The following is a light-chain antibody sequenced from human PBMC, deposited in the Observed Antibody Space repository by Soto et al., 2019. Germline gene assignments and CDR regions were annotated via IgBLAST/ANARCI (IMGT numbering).Light chain of an antibody. J-gene: IGKJ5*01. Sequence: DIQMTQSPSSVSASVGDRVTITCRSSEDISTWLAWYQQKPGKAPKLLIYAASSLQSGVPSRFSGSGSGTDFTLTISSLQPEDFATCYCQHADSFPLITFGQGTRLEIK. CDR1: EDISTW. V-gene: IGKV1-12*01. CDR3: QHADSFPLIT. CDR2: AAS.